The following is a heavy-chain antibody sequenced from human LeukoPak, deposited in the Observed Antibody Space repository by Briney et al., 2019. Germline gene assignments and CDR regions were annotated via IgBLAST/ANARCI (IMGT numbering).Heavy chain of an antibody. CDR2: ISWNSGSI. CDR3: AKGGFLEWLSLDY. D-gene: IGHD3-3*01. Sequence: GRSLRLSCAASGFTFDDYAMHWVRQAPGKGLEWVSGISWNSGSIGYADSVKGRFTISRDNAKNSLYLQMNSLRAEDVALYYCAKGGFLEWLSLDYWGQGTLVTVSS. CDR1: GFTFDDYA. V-gene: IGHV3-9*03. J-gene: IGHJ4*02.